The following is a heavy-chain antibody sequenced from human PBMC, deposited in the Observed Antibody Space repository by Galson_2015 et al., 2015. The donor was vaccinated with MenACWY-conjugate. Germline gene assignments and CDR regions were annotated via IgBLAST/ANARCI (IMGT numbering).Heavy chain of an antibody. Sequence: SETLSLTCSVSGYSISSGYYWGWLRQPPGRGLEWIGSIYHCGSSYYNPSLQSRVTISVDTSKNQFSLKLSSVTAADTAVYYCARDLEDSSGYYHFYYYYGMDVWGQGTTVTVSS. V-gene: IGHV4-38-2*02. D-gene: IGHD3-22*01. CDR2: IYHCGSS. J-gene: IGHJ6*02. CDR3: ARDLEDSSGYYHFYYYYGMDV. CDR1: GYSISSGYY.